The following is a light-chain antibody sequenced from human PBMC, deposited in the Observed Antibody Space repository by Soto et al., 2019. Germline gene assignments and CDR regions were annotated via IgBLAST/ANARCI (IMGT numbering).Light chain of an antibody. CDR3: QQSYSPPPIT. CDR1: QSLTNSF. V-gene: IGKV3-20*01. CDR2: DTS. J-gene: IGKJ5*01. Sequence: EIVLTQSPGTLSSSPGERATLPCRASQSLTNSFIAWYQQKPGQAPRLLIYDTSSRASGIPDRFSGSGSGTDFTLTISSLQPEDITTYYCQQSYSPPPITFGQGTRLEI.